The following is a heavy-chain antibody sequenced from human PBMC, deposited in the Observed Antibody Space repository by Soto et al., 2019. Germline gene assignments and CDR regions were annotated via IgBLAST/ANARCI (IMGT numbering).Heavy chain of an antibody. CDR1: GFTFSSYD. J-gene: IGHJ3*02. CDR3: ARAGFYGSCEI. D-gene: IGHD4-17*01. Sequence: EVQLVESGGGLVQPGGSLRLSCAASGFTFSSYDMHWVRQATGKGLEWVSAIGTAGDTYYPGSVKGRFTISRENVKNSLYLHMNSLRAGDTAVDYCARAGFYGSCEIWGQGTMVTVSS. CDR2: IGTAGDT. V-gene: IGHV3-13*01.